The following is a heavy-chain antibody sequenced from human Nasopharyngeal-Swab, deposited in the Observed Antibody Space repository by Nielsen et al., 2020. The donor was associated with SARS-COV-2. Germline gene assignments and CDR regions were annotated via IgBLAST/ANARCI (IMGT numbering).Heavy chain of an antibody. Sequence: GGSLRLSCAGSGFTFTAYWMNWVRQAPGKGLEWVANIKYDGSEKKYVESVKGRFTIARDNAKKSLYLQMNALRVEDTAIYYCAGGNSADHWGQGTLVTVSS. J-gene: IGHJ4*02. CDR1: GFTFTAYW. CDR3: AGGNSADH. D-gene: IGHD4-23*01. CDR2: IKYDGSEK. V-gene: IGHV3-7*01.